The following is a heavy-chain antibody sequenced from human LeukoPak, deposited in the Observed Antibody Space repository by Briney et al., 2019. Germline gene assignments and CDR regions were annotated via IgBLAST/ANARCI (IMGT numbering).Heavy chain of an antibody. J-gene: IGHJ4*02. CDR2: IYYSGST. CDR1: GGSISSYY. Sequence: SETLSLTCTVSGGSISSYYWSWIRQPPGKGLEWIGYIYYSGSTNYNPSLKSRVTISVDTSKTQFSLKVNSVTAADTAVYFCARYYGWARDADYWGQGTLVIVSS. V-gene: IGHV4-59*08. CDR3: ARYYGWARDADY. D-gene: IGHD3-10*01.